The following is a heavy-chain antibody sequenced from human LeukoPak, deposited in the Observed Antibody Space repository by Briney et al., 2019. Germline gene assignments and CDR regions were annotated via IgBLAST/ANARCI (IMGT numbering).Heavy chain of an antibody. D-gene: IGHD6-6*01. CDR2: IYPGDSDT. J-gene: IGHJ5*02. V-gene: IGHV5-51*01. CDR1: GYSFTNYW. Sequence: GESLQISCKDSGYSFTNYWIGWVRPMPGKGLGWMGMIYPGDSDTRYSPSFQGQVTISADTSINTAYLQWSSLKASDTAMYYCVRQSIATTPFDPWGQGTLVTVSS. CDR3: VRQSIATTPFDP.